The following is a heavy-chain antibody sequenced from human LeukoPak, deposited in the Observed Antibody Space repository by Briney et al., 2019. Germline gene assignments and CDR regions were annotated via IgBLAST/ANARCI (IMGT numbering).Heavy chain of an antibody. V-gene: IGHV3-23*01. CDR3: ARDRSVAY. CDR1: GFTFSNYA. CDR2: ISGSGDNT. Sequence: GGSLRLSCAASGFTFSNYAMNWVRQAPGKGLEWVSTISGSGDNTYYADSMKGRITISRDNSKNTLYLQMNSLRAEDTAVYYCARDRSVAYWGQGTLVTVSS. J-gene: IGHJ4*02.